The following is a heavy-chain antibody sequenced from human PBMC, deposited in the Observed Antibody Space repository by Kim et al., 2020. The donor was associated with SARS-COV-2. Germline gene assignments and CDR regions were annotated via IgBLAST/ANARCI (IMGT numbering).Heavy chain of an antibody. CDR1: GFTFSSYG. Sequence: GGSLRLSCAASGFTFSSYGMHWVRQAPGKGLEWVAVIWYDGSNKYYADSVKGRFTISRDNSKNTLYLQMNSLRAEDTAVYYCARVRMVRGVIRAHAGYFDLWGRGTLVTVSS. J-gene: IGHJ2*01. CDR3: ARVRMVRGVIRAHAGYFDL. D-gene: IGHD3-10*01. CDR2: IWYDGSNK. V-gene: IGHV3-33*01.